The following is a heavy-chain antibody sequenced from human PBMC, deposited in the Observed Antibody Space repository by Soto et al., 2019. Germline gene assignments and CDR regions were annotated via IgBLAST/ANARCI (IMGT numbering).Heavy chain of an antibody. V-gene: IGHV1-69*02. CDR3: ARCRGQQMDRYNWFDP. Sequence: QVQLVQSGAEVKKPGSSVKVSCKASGGTFSSYTISWVRQAPGQGLEWMGRIIPNIGIANYAQKFQGRVTITAYKSTSTAYMEISSLRSEDTSVYYCARCRGQQMDRYNWFDPWGQGTLVTVSS. CDR1: GGTFSSYT. CDR2: IIPNIGIA. J-gene: IGHJ5*02. D-gene: IGHD6-13*01.